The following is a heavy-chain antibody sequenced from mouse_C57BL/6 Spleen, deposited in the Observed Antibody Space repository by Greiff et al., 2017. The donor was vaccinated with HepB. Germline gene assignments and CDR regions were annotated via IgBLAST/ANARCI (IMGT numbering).Heavy chain of an antibody. D-gene: IGHD2-5*01. CDR2: IYPGSGST. CDR3: AKSYYSNRSWFAY. Sequence: QVQLQQPGAELVKPGASVKMSCKASGYTFTSYWITWAKQRPGQGLEWIGDIYPGSGSTNYNEKFKSKATLTVDTSSSTAYMQLSSLTSEDSAVYYCAKSYYSNRSWFAYWGQGTLVTVSA. V-gene: IGHV1-55*01. J-gene: IGHJ3*01. CDR1: GYTFTSYW.